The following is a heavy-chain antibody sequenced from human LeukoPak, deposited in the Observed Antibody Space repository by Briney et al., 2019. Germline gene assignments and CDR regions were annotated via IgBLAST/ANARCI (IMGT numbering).Heavy chain of an antibody. J-gene: IGHJ4*02. CDR2: IYTSGST. CDR3: ARDDIAAAGTPFDY. D-gene: IGHD6-13*01. Sequence: SETLSLTCTVSGGSISSYYWSWIRQPAGKGLEWIGRIYTSGSTNYNPSLKSRVTMSVDTSKNQFSLELSSVTAADTAVYYCARDDIAAAGTPFDYWGQGTLVTVSS. CDR1: GGSISSYY. V-gene: IGHV4-4*07.